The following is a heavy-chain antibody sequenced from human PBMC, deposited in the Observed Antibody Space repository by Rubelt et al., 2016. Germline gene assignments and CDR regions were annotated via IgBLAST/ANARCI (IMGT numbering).Heavy chain of an antibody. D-gene: IGHD3-3*01. CDR2: IYYSGST. CDR3: ARGRFLEWLPPDY. J-gene: IGHJ4*02. V-gene: IGHV4-39*01. CDR1: GGSISSSSYY. Sequence: QLQLQESGPGLVKPSETLSLTCTVSGGSISSSSYYWGWIRQPPGKGLEWIGSIYYSGSTYYNPSLKSRVTISVDTSKNQFSLKLSCVTAADTAVYYCARGRFLEWLPPDYWGQGTLVTVSS.